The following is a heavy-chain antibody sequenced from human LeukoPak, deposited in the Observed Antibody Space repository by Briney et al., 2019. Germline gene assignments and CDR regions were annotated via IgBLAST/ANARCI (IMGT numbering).Heavy chain of an antibody. CDR1: GFTFSSYS. CDR2: LKTITDGGTT. CDR3: QFFFLGYSEDY. J-gene: IGHJ4*02. Sequence: GGSLRLSCAASGFTFSSYSMNWVRQAPGKGLEWVGRLKTITDGGTTDYAAPVKGRFNISRDDSKNTLYLQMNSLKTEDTGLYYCQFFFLGYSEDYWGQGSLVAVTS. D-gene: IGHD3-22*01. V-gene: IGHV3-15*01.